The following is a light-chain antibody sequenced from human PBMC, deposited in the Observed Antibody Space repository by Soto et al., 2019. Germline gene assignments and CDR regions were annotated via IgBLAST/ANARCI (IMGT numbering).Light chain of an antibody. J-gene: IGKJ4*01. CDR1: QSVPKNY. Sequence: EIVLTQSPGTLSLSPGEGATLSCRARQSVPKNYLGWYKQKTGQAPRLLIYDVSNRATDAPDRFSGSGSETDFTLTISGLEPEDFAVYYCQQYATAPLTFGGGTKLEIK. CDR3: QQYATAPLT. V-gene: IGKV3-20*01. CDR2: DVS.